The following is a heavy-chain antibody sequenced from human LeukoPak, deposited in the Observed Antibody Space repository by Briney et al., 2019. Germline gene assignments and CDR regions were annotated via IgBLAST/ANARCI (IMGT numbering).Heavy chain of an antibody. V-gene: IGHV4-39*01. J-gene: IGHJ5*02. D-gene: IGHD4-23*01. CDR1: GGSISSSSYY. Sequence: SETLSLTCTVFGGSISSSSYYWGWIRQPPGKGLEWIGSIYYSGSTYYNPSLKSRVTISVDTSKNQFSLKLSSVTAADTAVYYCARPVIPRGNWFDPWGQGTLVTVSS. CDR3: ARPVIPRGNWFDP. CDR2: IYYSGST.